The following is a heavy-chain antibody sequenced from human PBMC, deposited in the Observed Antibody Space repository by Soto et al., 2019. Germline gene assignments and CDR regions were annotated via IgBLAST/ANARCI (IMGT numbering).Heavy chain of an antibody. Sequence: GGSLRLSCAASGFTFSSYGMHWVRQAPGKGLEWVAVISYDGSNKYYADSVKGRFTISRDNSKNTLYLQVNSLRAEDTAVYYCAKDGYYYDSSGYPDYWGQGTLVTVSS. CDR2: ISYDGSNK. J-gene: IGHJ4*02. CDR3: AKDGYYYDSSGYPDY. V-gene: IGHV3-30*18. CDR1: GFTFSSYG. D-gene: IGHD3-22*01.